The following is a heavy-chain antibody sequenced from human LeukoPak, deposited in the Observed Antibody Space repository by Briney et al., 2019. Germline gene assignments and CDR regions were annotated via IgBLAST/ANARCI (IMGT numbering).Heavy chain of an antibody. CDR1: GFTFSSYG. CDR2: ISSSSSYI. V-gene: IGHV3-21*01. J-gene: IGHJ4*02. D-gene: IGHD5-12*01. CDR3: AGGYETYGY. Sequence: GGSLRLSCAASGFTFSSYGMHWVRQAPWKGLEWVSSISSSSSYIYYADSVKGRFTISRDNAKNSLYLQMNSLRAEDTAVYYCAGGYETYGYWGQGTLVTVSS.